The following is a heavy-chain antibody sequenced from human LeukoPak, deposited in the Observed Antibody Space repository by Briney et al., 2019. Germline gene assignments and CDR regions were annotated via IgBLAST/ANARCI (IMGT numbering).Heavy chain of an antibody. V-gene: IGHV3-30*02. J-gene: IGHJ4*02. D-gene: IGHD3-16*01. CDR1: GFTFSSYG. CDR3: AKACIPGPFGGVMGY. CDR2: IRYDGSNK. Sequence: GGSLRLSCAASGFTFSSYGMHWVRQAPGKGLEWVAFIRYDGSNKYYADSVKGRFTISRDNSKNTLYLQMNSLRAEDTAVYYCAKACIPGPFGGVMGYWGQGTLVTVSS.